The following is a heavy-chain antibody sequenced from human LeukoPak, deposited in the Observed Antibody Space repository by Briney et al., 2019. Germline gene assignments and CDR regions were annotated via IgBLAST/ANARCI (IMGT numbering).Heavy chain of an antibody. CDR1: GGSISGYF. CDR3: AREGYYDILTGYYHNWFDP. V-gene: IGHV4-59*01. CDR2: IYYSGST. Sequence: PSETLSLTCTVSGGSISGYFWSWIRQPPGKGLEWIEYIYYSGSTNYNPSLESRVTMSVDTSKNQFSLKLASVTAADTAVYYCAREGYYDILTGYYHNWFDPWGQGTLVTVSS. D-gene: IGHD3-9*01. J-gene: IGHJ5*02.